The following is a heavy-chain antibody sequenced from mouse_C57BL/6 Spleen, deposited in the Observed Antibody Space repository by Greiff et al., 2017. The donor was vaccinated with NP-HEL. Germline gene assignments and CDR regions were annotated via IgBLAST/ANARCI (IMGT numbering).Heavy chain of an antibody. CDR2: ISSGSSSI. V-gene: IGHV5-17*01. Sequence: DVQLVESGGGLVKPGGSLKLSCAASGFTFSDYGMHWVRQAPEKGLEWVGYISSGSSSIYYTDTVKGRVTISRDNAKNTPFLQMTSLRSEDTAMYYCARRTGTYVLDYWGQGTTLTVSS. CDR3: ARRTGTYVLDY. J-gene: IGHJ2*01. CDR1: GFTFSDYG. D-gene: IGHD4-1*01.